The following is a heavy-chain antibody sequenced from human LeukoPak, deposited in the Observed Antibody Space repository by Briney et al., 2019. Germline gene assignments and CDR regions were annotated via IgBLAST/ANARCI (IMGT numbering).Heavy chain of an antibody. D-gene: IGHD3-22*01. CDR1: GFTFSSYG. Sequence: GGSLRLSSAASGFTFSSYGMHWVRQAPGKGLEWVAVIWYDGSNKYYADSVKGRFTISRDNSKNTLYLQMNSLRAEDTAVYYCARDGDYYDSSGYFDYWGQGTLVTVSS. CDR2: IWYDGSNK. CDR3: ARDGDYYDSSGYFDY. J-gene: IGHJ4*02. V-gene: IGHV3-33*01.